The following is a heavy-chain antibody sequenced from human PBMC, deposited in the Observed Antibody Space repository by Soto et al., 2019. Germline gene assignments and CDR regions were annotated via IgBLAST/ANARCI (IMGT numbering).Heavy chain of an antibody. CDR1: GGTFSSYA. CDR3: AKRALKPRSLRLNYFDY. CDR2: IIPIFGTA. J-gene: IGHJ4*02. Sequence: QVQLVQSGAEVKKPGSSVKVSCKASGGTFSSYAISWVRQAPGQGLEWMGGIIPIFGTANYAQKFQGRVTITADESTSTAYMELSSQRSEDTAVYYCAKRALKPRSLRLNYFDYWDQGTLVTVSS. V-gene: IGHV1-69*01.